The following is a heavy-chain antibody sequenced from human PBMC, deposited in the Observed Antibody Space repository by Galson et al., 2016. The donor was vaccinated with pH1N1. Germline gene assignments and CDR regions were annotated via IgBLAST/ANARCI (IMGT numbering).Heavy chain of an antibody. CDR3: AKVGLHDPSGHFYYMDV. CDR2: IRFAGDGQ. V-gene: IGHV3-30*02. J-gene: IGHJ6*03. D-gene: IGHD3-16*01. Sequence: SLRLSCAGSRFTLSSYGIHWVRPAPGKGLEWVAFIRFAGDGQIYTDSGKSRFAISRDNSKNTVYLQMDSLRPDDTAEYCCAKVGLHDPSGHFYYMDVWGKGTTVTVSS. CDR1: RFTLSSYG.